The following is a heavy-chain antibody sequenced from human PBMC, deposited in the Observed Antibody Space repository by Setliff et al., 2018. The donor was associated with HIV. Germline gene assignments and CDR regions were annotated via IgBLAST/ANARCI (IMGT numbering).Heavy chain of an antibody. CDR3: ARGYSSAFFHEFFDY. V-gene: IGHV4-4*07. D-gene: IGHD6-25*01. J-gene: IGHJ4*02. Sequence: KPSETLSLTCSLSGDSMSTYYWSWIRQTAGKGLEWIGRIHNSGNTNYNPSFMSRVSMSVDTSKSQFSLKLRSVTAADTAVYFCARGYSSAFFHEFFDYWGQGTLVTVS. CDR1: GDSMSTYY. CDR2: IHNSGNT.